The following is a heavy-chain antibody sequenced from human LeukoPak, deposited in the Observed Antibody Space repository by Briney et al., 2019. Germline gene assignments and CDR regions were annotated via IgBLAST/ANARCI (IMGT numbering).Heavy chain of an antibody. Sequence: SETLSLTCTVSGGPISSDSYYWTWIRQPAGKGLEWIGRIYTSGSTNYNPSLKSRVTISVDTSKNQFSLKLSSVTAADTAVYYCARVRCSSTSCYDHAFDIWGQGTMVTVSS. J-gene: IGHJ3*02. CDR2: IYTSGST. CDR3: ARVRCSSTSCYDHAFDI. V-gene: IGHV4-61*02. D-gene: IGHD2-2*01. CDR1: GGPISSDSYY.